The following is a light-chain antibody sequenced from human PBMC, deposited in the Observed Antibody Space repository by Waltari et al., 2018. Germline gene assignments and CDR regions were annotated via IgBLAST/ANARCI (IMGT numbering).Light chain of an antibody. Sequence: DIQMTQSPSTLSASVGDRVTITCRASHSLNSWLAWYQHKPGKAPKLLIYKASNLESGVPSSFSGSGSGTEFTLTISSLQPDDVATYYCQHYNGYPITYGGGTKVELK. CDR1: HSLNSW. J-gene: IGKJ4*01. CDR3: QHYNGYPIT. V-gene: IGKV1-5*03. CDR2: KAS.